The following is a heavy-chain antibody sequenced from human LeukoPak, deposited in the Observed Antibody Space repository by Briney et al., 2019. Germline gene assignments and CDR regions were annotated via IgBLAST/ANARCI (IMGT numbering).Heavy chain of an antibody. V-gene: IGHV4-34*01. CDR1: GGSFSGYY. CDR2: INHSGST. D-gene: IGHD6-6*01. Sequence: SETLSLTCAVYGGSFSGYYWSWIRQPPGKGLEWIGEINHSGSTNHNPSLKSRVTISVDTSKNQFSLKLSSVTAADTAVYYCARGPQIVGSSSLRGYFDYWGQGTLVTVSS. CDR3: ARGPQIVGSSSLRGYFDY. J-gene: IGHJ4*02.